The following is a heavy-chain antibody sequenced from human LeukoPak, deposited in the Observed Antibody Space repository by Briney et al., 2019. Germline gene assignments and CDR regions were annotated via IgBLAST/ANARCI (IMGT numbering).Heavy chain of an antibody. D-gene: IGHD2-2*01. CDR1: GFTFSSYG. CDR3: ARGIYCSSTSCPFDY. J-gene: IGHJ4*02. Sequence: QPGGSLRLSCAASGFTFSSYGMHWVRQAPGKGLEWVAFIRYDGSNKYYADSVKGRFTISRDNAKNSLYLQMNSLRAEDTAVYYCARGIYCSSTSCPFDYWGQGTLVTVSS. CDR2: IRYDGSNK. V-gene: IGHV3-30*02.